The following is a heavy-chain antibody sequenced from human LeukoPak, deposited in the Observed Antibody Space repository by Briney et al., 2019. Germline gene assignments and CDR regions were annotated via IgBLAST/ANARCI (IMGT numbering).Heavy chain of an antibody. CDR3: AREGGTYNWLDP. V-gene: IGHV1-18*01. CDR2: ISAYNGNT. J-gene: IGHJ5*02. CDR1: GYSFTNYG. D-gene: IGHD2-15*01. Sequence: ASVKVSCKASGYSFTNYGITWVRQAPGQGLEWMGWISAYNGNTKYAQKFQGRVTLTTDTSTSTAYMELRSLRSDETAVYYCAREGGTYNWLDPWGQGTLVTVSS.